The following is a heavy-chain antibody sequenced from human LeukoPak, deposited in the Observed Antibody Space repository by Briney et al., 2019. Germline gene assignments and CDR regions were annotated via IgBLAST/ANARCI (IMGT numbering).Heavy chain of an antibody. J-gene: IGHJ4*02. V-gene: IGHV1-24*01. CDR3: ATESIVVVPAAPAW. D-gene: IGHD2-2*01. CDR2: FDPEDGET. CDR1: GYTLTELS. Sequence: GASVKVSCKVSGYTLTELSMHWVRQAPGKGLEWMGGFDPEDGETIYAQKFQGRVTMTEDTSTDTAYMELSSLRSEDTAVYYCATESIVVVPAAPAWWGQGTLVTVSS.